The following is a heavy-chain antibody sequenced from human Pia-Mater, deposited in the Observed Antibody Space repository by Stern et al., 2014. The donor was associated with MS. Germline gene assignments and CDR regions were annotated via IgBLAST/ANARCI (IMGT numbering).Heavy chain of an antibody. Sequence: QVQLVQSGAEVKKPGASMTISCKTSGYNFIDHAIHWVRQAPGQRLEWMGWINGGPGTTKYSQTFQGRVSFTRDKAASAAYMDLSSLSPDDTAVYYCARQPDYSDFLDFWGQGTLVTVSS. CDR1: GYNFIDHA. CDR2: INGGPGTT. V-gene: IGHV1-3*01. J-gene: IGHJ4*02. D-gene: IGHD4-11*01. CDR3: ARQPDYSDFLDF.